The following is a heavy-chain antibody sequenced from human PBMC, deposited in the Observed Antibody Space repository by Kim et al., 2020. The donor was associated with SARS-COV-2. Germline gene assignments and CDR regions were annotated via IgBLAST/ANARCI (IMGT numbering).Heavy chain of an antibody. J-gene: IGHJ4*02. CDR3: ARLRSGYYCWYFDY. D-gene: IGHD3-22*01. Sequence: PSFQGQVTISADKSISTAYLQWSSLKASDTAMYYCARLRSGYYCWYFDYWGQGTLVTVSS. V-gene: IGHV5-51*01.